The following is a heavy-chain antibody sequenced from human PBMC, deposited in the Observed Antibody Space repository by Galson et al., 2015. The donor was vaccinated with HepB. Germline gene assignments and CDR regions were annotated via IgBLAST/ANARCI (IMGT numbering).Heavy chain of an antibody. CDR2: IKEDGSET. Sequence: SLRLSCAASGFTFTRYLMSWVRQAPGKGLEWVANIKEDGSETYYVDSVKGRFTISRDNAKNSVYLQMNSLRLEDTAVYYCARLKGADDWGQGTLVTVSS. J-gene: IGHJ4*02. D-gene: IGHD1-26*01. CDR1: GFTFTRYL. CDR3: ARLKGADD. V-gene: IGHV3-7*01.